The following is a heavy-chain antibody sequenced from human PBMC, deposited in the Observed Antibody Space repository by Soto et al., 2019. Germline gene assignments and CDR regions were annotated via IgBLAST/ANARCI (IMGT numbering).Heavy chain of an antibody. V-gene: IGHV3-21*01. Sequence: EVQLVESGGGLVKPGGSLRLSCAASGFTFNNYNMNWVRKAPGKGLEWVPSIDTSGTYTNYADPVRGRFTISRDNAKKSLYLEMSSLRDEDTAVYYCAREETKRSYWYFDLWGRGTLVTVS. CDR1: GFTFNNYN. CDR3: AREETKRSYWYFDL. CDR2: IDTSGTYT. J-gene: IGHJ2*01. D-gene: IGHD2-8*01.